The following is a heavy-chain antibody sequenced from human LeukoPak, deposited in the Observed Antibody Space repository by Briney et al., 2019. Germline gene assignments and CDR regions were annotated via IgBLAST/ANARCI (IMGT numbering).Heavy chain of an antibody. CDR1: GFTFDDYA. D-gene: IGHD7-27*01. CDR3: AKDGLGIWSRGYFDY. CDR2: ISGSGGST. V-gene: IGHV3-23*01. J-gene: IGHJ4*02. Sequence: PAGGSLRLSCAASGFTFDDYAMSWVRQAPGKGLEWVSAISGSGGSTYYADSVKGRFTISRDNSKNTLYLQMNSLRAEDTAVYYCAKDGLGIWSRGYFDYWGQGTLVTVSS.